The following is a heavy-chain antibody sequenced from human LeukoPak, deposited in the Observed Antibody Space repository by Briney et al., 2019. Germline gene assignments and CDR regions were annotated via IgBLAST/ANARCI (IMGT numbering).Heavy chain of an antibody. Sequence: PGGSLRLSCAASVFTFSSYWMHCVRQAPGKGLVWVSRINSDGSSTSYADSVKGRFTISRDNAKNTLYLQMNSLRAEDTAVYYCARGYCSSTSCRASPWFDPWGQGTLVTVSS. D-gene: IGHD2-2*01. CDR2: INSDGSST. V-gene: IGHV3-74*01. J-gene: IGHJ5*02. CDR3: ARGYCSSTSCRASPWFDP. CDR1: VFTFSSYW.